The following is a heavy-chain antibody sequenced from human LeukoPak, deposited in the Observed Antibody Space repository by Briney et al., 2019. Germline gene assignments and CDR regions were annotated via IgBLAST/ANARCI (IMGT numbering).Heavy chain of an antibody. J-gene: IGHJ4*02. V-gene: IGHV4-34*01. CDR1: GGSFSGYY. Sequence: PSETLSLTCAVYGGSFSGYYWSWIRQPPGKGLEWIGEINHSGSTNYNPSLKSRDTISVDTSKNQFSLKLSSVTAADTAVYYCARRRSTSCLDYWGQGTLVTVSS. CDR2: INHSGST. CDR3: ARRRSTSCLDY. D-gene: IGHD2-2*01.